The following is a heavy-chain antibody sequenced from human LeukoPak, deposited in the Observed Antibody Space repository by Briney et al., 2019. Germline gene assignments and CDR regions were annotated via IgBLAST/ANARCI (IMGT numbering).Heavy chain of an antibody. CDR1: GGSISSYY. D-gene: IGHD5-12*01. CDR2: IYYSGST. Sequence: SETLSLTCTVSGGSISSYYWSWIRQPPEKGLEWIGYIYYSGSTNYNPSLKSRVTMSVDTSKNQFSLKLSSVTAADTAVYYCARVDGYSGYAPADYFDYWGQGTLVTVSS. J-gene: IGHJ4*02. CDR3: ARVDGYSGYAPADYFDY. V-gene: IGHV4-59*01.